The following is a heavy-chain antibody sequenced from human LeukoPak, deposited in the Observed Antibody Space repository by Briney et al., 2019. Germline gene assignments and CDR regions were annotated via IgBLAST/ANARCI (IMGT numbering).Heavy chain of an antibody. CDR3: TRLYHWNSGFDP. J-gene: IGHJ5*02. D-gene: IGHD1-7*01. V-gene: IGHV1-3*01. CDR1: GYTFINYA. Sequence: ASVKVSCKASGYTFINYAVHWVRQAPGQRLEWMGYINAGNGNTKYSEKFQGRVTLTRDTSATTAYMELSSLKSEDTAVYYCTRLYHWNSGFDPWGQGTLVTVSS. CDR2: INAGNGNT.